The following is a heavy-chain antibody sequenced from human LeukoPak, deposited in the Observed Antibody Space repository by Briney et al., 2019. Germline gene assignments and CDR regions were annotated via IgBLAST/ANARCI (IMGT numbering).Heavy chain of an antibody. J-gene: IGHJ5*02. V-gene: IGHV1-2*02. Sequence: GASVKVSCKASGYTFTGYYMHWVRQAPGQGLEWMGWINPNSGGTNYAQKFQGRVTMTRDTSISTAYMELSRLRSDDTAVYYCARDIPRPTKLLIGWFDPWGQGTLVTASS. CDR3: ARDIPRPTKLLIGWFDP. CDR1: GYTFTGYY. CDR2: INPNSGGT. D-gene: IGHD2-2*02.